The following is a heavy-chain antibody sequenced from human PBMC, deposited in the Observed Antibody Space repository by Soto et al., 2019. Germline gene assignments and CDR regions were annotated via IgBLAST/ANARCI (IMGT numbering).Heavy chain of an antibody. J-gene: IGHJ5*02. Sequence: QVTVKESGPVLVKPTEPLTLTCTVSGFSLSNAGLGVSWIRQPPGKALEWLAHIFSNDEKSYSTSLKSRLTISKDTSKSQVVLTMTNMDPVDTATYYCALTYSTSWYWFDPWGQGTLVTVSS. V-gene: IGHV2-26*04. CDR3: ALTYSTSWYWFDP. D-gene: IGHD6-13*01. CDR2: IFSNDEK. CDR1: GFSLSNAGLG.